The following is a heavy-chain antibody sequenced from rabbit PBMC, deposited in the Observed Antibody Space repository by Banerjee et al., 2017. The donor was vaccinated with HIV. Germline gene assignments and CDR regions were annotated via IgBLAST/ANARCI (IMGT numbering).Heavy chain of an antibody. CDR2: INTSSGNT. CDR1: GFDFSSYG. CDR3: ARGVYIGYGYAPFNL. V-gene: IGHV1S45*01. D-gene: IGHD6-1*01. J-gene: IGHJ4*01. Sequence: QEQLVESGGGLVQPGGSLKLSCKTSGFDFSSYGVSWVRQAPGKGLEWIACINTSSGNTVYASWAKGRFTISKTSSTTVTLQMTSLTAADTATYFCARGVYIGYGYAPFNLWGQGTLVTVS.